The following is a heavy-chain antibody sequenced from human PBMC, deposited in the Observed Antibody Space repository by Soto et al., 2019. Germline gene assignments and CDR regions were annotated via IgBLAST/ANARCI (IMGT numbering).Heavy chain of an antibody. D-gene: IGHD3-10*01. Sequence: PGGSLRLSCAASGFSFRSFAIHWVRQAPGKGLEWVAVISYDGNDKNYAGSVKGRFTISRDNSKNTLYLQMNSLRAEDTAVYYCARDGLSGRCPPYGMDAWGKGTTVTVSS. CDR3: ARDGLSGRCPPYGMDA. CDR1: GFSFRSFA. CDR2: ISYDGNDK. V-gene: IGHV3-30-3*01. J-gene: IGHJ6*04.